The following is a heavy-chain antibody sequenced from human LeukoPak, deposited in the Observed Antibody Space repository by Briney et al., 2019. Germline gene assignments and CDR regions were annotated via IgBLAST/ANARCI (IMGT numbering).Heavy chain of an antibody. Sequence: GGSLRLSCTASGFTFGDYAMSWVRQAPRKGLECVGFIRSKAYGATTEYAASVKGRFTISRDDSKSIAYLQMNTLKTEDTAMYYCTRDDGYYMGYWGQGNLVTVSS. D-gene: IGHD5-24*01. CDR3: TRDDGYYMGY. V-gene: IGHV3-49*04. J-gene: IGHJ4*02. CDR1: GFTFGDYA. CDR2: IRSKAYGATT.